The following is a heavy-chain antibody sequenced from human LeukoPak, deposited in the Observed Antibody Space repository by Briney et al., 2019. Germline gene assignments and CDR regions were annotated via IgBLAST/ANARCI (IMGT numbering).Heavy chain of an antibody. V-gene: IGHV1-69*13. D-gene: IGHD3-3*01. CDR2: IIPIFGTA. CDR1: GGTFSSYA. J-gene: IGHJ6*03. Sequence: SVKVSCKASGGTFSSYAVSWVRQAPGQGLEWMGGIIPIFGTANYAQKFQGRVTITADESTSTAYMELSSLRSEDTAVYYCARTITIFGSPYYYYMDVWGKGTTVTVSS. CDR3: ARTITIFGSPYYYYMDV.